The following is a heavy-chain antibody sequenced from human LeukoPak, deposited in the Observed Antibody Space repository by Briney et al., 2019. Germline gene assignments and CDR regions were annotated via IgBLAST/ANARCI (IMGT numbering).Heavy chain of an antibody. CDR2: ISASGGST. CDR1: GFTFSSYA. V-gene: IGHV3-23*01. Sequence: GGSLRLSCAASGFTFSSYAMTWVRQAPGKGLEWVSAISASGGSTDYADSVKGRLTISRDNSKNTLYLQMNSLRAEDTAVYYCARVVDHDYGDYYLDYWGQGTLVTVSS. CDR3: ARVVDHDYGDYYLDY. D-gene: IGHD4-17*01. J-gene: IGHJ4*02.